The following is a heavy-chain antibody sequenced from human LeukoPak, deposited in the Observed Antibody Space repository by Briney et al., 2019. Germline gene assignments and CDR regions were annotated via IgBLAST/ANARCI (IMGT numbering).Heavy chain of an antibody. CDR2: IIPIFGVG. CDR3: ARGGGGHGYYFDY. J-gene: IGHJ4*02. D-gene: IGHD2-15*01. V-gene: IGHV1-69*13. Sequence: SVKVSCKSSGGTFSSSAISWVRQAPGQGLEWMGGIIPIFGVGNYARKFQDRVTITADESTTTAYMELSSLRSEDTAVYYCARGGGGHGYYFDYWGQGTLVTVSS. CDR1: GGTFSSSA.